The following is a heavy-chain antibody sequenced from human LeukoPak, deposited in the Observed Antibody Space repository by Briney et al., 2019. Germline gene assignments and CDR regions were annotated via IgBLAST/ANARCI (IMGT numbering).Heavy chain of an antibody. D-gene: IGHD1/OR15-1a*01. Sequence: GGTLRLSCAASGFTFSNYAMSWVRQAPGKGLEWVSYISSSGSTIYYADSVKGRFTISRDNAKNSLYLQMNSLRAEDTAVYYCAGEEHEYYFDYWGQGTLVTVSS. CDR2: ISSSGSTI. V-gene: IGHV3-48*03. J-gene: IGHJ4*02. CDR3: AGEEHEYYFDY. CDR1: GFTFSNYA.